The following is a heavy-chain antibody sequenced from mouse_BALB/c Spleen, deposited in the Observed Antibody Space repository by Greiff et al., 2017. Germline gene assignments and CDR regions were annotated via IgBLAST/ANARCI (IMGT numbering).Heavy chain of an antibody. V-gene: IGHV1-7*01. D-gene: IGHD1-2*01. J-gene: IGHJ4*01. CDR3: ATHYYGYVDAMDY. CDR1: GYTFTSYW. CDR2: INPSTGYT. Sequence: VQLQQSGAELAKPGASVKMSCKASGYTFTSYWMHWVKQRPGQGLEWIGYINPSTGYTEYNQKFKDKATLTADKSSSTAYMQLSSLTSEDSAVYYCATHYYGYVDAMDYWGQGTSVTVSS.